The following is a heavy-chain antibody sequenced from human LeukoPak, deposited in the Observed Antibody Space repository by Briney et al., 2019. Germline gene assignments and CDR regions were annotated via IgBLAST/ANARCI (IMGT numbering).Heavy chain of an antibody. CDR3: ARPLHYHDFFYMDV. D-gene: IGHD3-3*01. V-gene: IGHV1-2*02. J-gene: IGHJ6*03. Sequence: ASVKVSCKASGYTFTGYYMHWVRQAPGQGLEWMGWINPNSGGTNYAQKFQGRVTMTRDTSISTAYMELSRLRSDDTAVYYCARPLHYHDFFYMDVWGKGTTVTVSS. CDR1: GYTFTGYY. CDR2: INPNSGGT.